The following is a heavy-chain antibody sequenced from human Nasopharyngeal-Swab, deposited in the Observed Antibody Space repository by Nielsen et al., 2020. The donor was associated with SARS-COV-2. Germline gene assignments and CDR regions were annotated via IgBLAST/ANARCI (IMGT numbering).Heavy chain of an antibody. V-gene: IGHV3-33*01. CDR2: IWYDGSNK. J-gene: IGHJ3*02. CDR1: GFTFSSYG. Sequence: GESLKISCAASGFTFSSYGMHWVRQAPGKGLEWVAVIWYDGSNKYYADSVKGRFTISRDNSKNTLYLQMNSLRDEDTAVYYCARSSQAAAGWIWGQGTMVTVSS. CDR3: ARSSQAAAGWI. D-gene: IGHD6-13*01.